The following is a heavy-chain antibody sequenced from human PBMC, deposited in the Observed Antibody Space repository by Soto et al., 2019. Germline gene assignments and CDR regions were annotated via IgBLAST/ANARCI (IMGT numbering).Heavy chain of an antibody. J-gene: IGHJ4*02. CDR2: ISGNSGKT. V-gene: IGHV3-23*01. CDR1: GVGLSTYA. CDR3: ALPSCGGDCYSPFAY. D-gene: IGHD2-21*02. Sequence: EVQLLESGGGFVQPGGSLRLSCTASGVGLSTYAISWVRQAPGKGLEWVSVISGNSGKTGYADSVKDRFSISRDKSENTVYLQMNRLRAEDTAVYYCALPSCGGDCYSPFAYWGQGTLVTVSS.